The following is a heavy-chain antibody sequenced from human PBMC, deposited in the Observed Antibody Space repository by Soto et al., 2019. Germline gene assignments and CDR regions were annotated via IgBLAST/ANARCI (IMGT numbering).Heavy chain of an antibody. D-gene: IGHD2-21*01. CDR2: ISGSGGST. CDR1: GFTFSSYA. V-gene: IGHV3-23*01. J-gene: IGHJ4*02. Sequence: GGSLRLSCAASGFTFSSYAMSWVRQAPGKGLEWVSAISGSGGSTYYADSVKGRFTISRDNSKNTLYLQMNSLRAEDTAVYYCAKDLSAYCGGDCYSDYWGQGTLVTV. CDR3: AKDLSAYCGGDCYSDY.